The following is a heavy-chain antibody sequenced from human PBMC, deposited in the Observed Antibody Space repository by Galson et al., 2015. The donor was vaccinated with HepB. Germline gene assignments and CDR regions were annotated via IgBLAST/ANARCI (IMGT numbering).Heavy chain of an antibody. J-gene: IGHJ4*02. D-gene: IGHD4-17*01. CDR2: ISYDGSNK. V-gene: IGHV3-30*04. Sequence: SLRLSCAASGFTFSSYAMHWVRQAPGKGLEWVAVISYDGSNKYYADSVKGRFTISRDSSKNTLYLQMNSLRAEDTAVYYCARDGVATVIDYWGQGTLVTVSS. CDR3: ARDGVATVIDY. CDR1: GFTFSSYA.